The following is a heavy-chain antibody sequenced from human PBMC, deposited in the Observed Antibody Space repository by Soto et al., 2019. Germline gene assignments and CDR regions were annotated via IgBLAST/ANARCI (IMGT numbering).Heavy chain of an antibody. D-gene: IGHD4-4*01. CDR2: IYSGGST. V-gene: IGHV3-66*01. J-gene: IGHJ6*03. CDR3: ARGLQNYYYYYMDV. CDR1: GFTVSSNF. Sequence: EGSLRLSCAASGFTVSSNFMSWVRQAPGKGLEWVSVIYSGGSTYYADSVKGRFTISRDNSKNTLYLQMNSLRAEDTAVYYCARGLQNYYYYYMDVWGKGTTVTVSS.